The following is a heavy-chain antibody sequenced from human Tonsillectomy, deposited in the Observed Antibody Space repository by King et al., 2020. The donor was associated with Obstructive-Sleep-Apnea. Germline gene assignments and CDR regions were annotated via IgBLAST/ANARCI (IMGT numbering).Heavy chain of an antibody. Sequence: VQLQQWGAGLLKPSEPLSLTCAVYGGSFSGYYWSWIRQPPGKGLEWIGEINHSGSTNYNPSLKSRVTISVDTSKNQFSLKLSSVTAAETAVYYCARGEGSGWYGAYYYYYYGMDVWGQGTTVTVSS. CDR3: ARGEGSGWYGAYYYYYYGMDV. CDR2: INHSGST. J-gene: IGHJ6*02. D-gene: IGHD6-19*01. CDR1: GGSFSGYY. V-gene: IGHV4-34*01.